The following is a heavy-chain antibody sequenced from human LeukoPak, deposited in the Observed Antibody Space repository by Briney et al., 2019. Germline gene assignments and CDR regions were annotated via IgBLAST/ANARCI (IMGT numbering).Heavy chain of an antibody. CDR2: ISKSGSTI. D-gene: IGHD6-13*01. Sequence: GGSLRLSCAASGFTFSGYSMNWVRQAPGKGLEWVSYISKSGSTIYYADSVKGRFTISRDNAKNSLYLQMNSLRAEDTAVYYCAVHPHGQQLALGYFDYWGQGTLVTVSS. CDR1: GFTFSGYS. V-gene: IGHV3-48*01. J-gene: IGHJ4*02. CDR3: AVHPHGQQLALGYFDY.